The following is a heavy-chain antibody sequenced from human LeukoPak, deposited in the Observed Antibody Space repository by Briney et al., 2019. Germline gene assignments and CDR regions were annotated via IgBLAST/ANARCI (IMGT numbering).Heavy chain of an antibody. J-gene: IGHJ6*03. D-gene: IGHD3-10*01. CDR1: GFTFSSYE. Sequence: GGSLRLSCAASGFTFSSYEMNWVRQAPGKGLEWVSYISSSGSTIYYADSVKGRFTISRDNAKNSLYLQMNSLRAEDTAVYYCARLGFGSGSYYYYYYYMDVWGKGTTVTISS. CDR2: ISSSGSTI. CDR3: ARLGFGSGSYYYYYYYMDV. V-gene: IGHV3-48*03.